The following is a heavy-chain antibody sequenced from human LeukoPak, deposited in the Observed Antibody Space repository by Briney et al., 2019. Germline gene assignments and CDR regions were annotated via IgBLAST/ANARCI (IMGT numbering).Heavy chain of an antibody. CDR2: TYYRSKWFN. D-gene: IGHD3-16*02. CDR3: ARSWYGELSPSYNYYGMDV. CDR1: GDSVSSNSAA. J-gene: IGHJ6*02. Sequence: SQTLSLTFGISGDSVSSNSAAWNWIRQSPSRGLEWLGRTYYRSKWFNDYAESVKSRITINPDTSKNQFSLQLNSVNPEDTAVYYCARSWYGELSPSYNYYGMDVWGQGTTVTVSS. V-gene: IGHV6-1*01.